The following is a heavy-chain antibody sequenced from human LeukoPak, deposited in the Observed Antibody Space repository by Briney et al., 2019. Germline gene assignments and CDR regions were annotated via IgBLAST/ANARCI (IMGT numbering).Heavy chain of an antibody. CDR2: FYYSGST. CDR3: ARDLIAAAGLDY. CDR1: GGSVKTNSFS. D-gene: IGHD6-13*01. J-gene: IGHJ4*02. V-gene: IGHV4-39*07. Sequence: SETLSLTCTVSGGSVKTNSFSWGWLCQPPGKGLEWIGTFYYSGSTYYNPSLKSRVTISVDTSKNQFSLKLSSVTAADTAVYYCARDLIAAAGLDYWGQGTLVTVSS.